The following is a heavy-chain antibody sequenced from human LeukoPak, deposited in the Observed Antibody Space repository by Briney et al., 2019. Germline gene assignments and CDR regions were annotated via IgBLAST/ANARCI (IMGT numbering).Heavy chain of an antibody. CDR1: GGSISSSGYY. CDR2: IYYSGST. Sequence: PSETLSLTCTVSGGSISSSGYYWIWIRQHPGKGLEWIGYIYYSGSTYYNPSLKSRVTISVDTSKNQFSLKLSSVTAADTAVYYCARILRLRYFDWLLYYFDYWGQGTLVTVSS. D-gene: IGHD3-9*01. V-gene: IGHV4-31*03. CDR3: ARILRLRYFDWLLYYFDY. J-gene: IGHJ4*02.